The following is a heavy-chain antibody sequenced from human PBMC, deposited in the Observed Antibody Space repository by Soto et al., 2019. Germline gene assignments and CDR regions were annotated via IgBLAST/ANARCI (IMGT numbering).Heavy chain of an antibody. CDR2: MYHSVIT. D-gene: IGHD3-16*01. V-gene: IGHV4-38-2*01. CDR1: GYSISSAYY. Sequence: SETLSLTCAVSGYSISSAYYWGWIRQPPGKGLEWIGSMYHSVITYHNPSLKSRVTISVDTSNNQCSLKLSSVTAADTAVYYCASDGGSYSGIDYWGQGILVTVSS. J-gene: IGHJ4*02. CDR3: ASDGGSYSGIDY.